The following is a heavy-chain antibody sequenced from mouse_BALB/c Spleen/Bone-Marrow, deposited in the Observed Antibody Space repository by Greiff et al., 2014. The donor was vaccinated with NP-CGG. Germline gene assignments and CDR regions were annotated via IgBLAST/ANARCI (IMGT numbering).Heavy chain of an antibody. J-gene: IGHJ2*01. Sequence: EVQRVESGAELVKPGASVKLSCTASGFNIKDTYMHWVKQRPEQGLEWIGRIDPANGNTKYDPKFQGKATITADTSSHTAYLQLSSLTSEDTAVYYCALYYDYDVGYWGQGTTLTVSS. CDR2: IDPANGNT. D-gene: IGHD2-4*01. CDR1: GFNIKDTY. CDR3: ALYYDYDVGY. V-gene: IGHV14-3*02.